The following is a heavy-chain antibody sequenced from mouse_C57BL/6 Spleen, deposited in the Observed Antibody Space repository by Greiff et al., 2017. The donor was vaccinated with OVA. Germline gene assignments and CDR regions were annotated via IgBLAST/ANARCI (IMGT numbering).Heavy chain of an antibody. V-gene: IGHV1-54*01. CDR1: GYAFTNYL. Sequence: QVHVKQSGAELVRPGTSVKVSCKASGYAFTNYLIEWVKQRPGQGLEWIGVINPGSGGTNYNEKFKGKATLTADKSSSTAYIQLSSLTSEDSAVYFCARTDDGYLFAYWGQGTLVTVSA. CDR2: INPGSGGT. J-gene: IGHJ3*01. CDR3: ARTDDGYLFAY. D-gene: IGHD2-3*01.